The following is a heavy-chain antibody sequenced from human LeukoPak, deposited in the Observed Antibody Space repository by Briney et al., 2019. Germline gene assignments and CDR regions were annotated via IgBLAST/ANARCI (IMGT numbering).Heavy chain of an antibody. Sequence: PSETLSLTCSVSGDSISTYHWNWVRERPGKGLEWIGYMQSSGNSNYNPSLKSRVFMSVDTSKNQFVLNLMSVTAADTAVYYCARDKRPSYGRYFAHWGQGMLVSVSS. CDR2: MQSSGNS. CDR1: GDSISTYH. V-gene: IGHV4-59*01. D-gene: IGHD5-18*01. CDR3: ARDKRPSYGRYFAH. J-gene: IGHJ4*02.